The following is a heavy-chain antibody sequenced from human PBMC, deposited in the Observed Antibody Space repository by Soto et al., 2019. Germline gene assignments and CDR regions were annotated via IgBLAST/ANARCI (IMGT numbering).Heavy chain of an antibody. V-gene: IGHV3-23*01. Sequence: EVQLLESGGGSIQPGGSLRLSCAASGFTFSSYAMSWVRQAPGKGLEWVSATSDNGGSTYYADSVKGRFTISRDNSKNPLYLQMNSLIAEDMAVYYCAKAWNSYGTTLDYWGQGTLVTASS. J-gene: IGHJ4*02. D-gene: IGHD5-18*01. CDR1: GFTFSSYA. CDR3: AKAWNSYGTTLDY. CDR2: TSDNGGST.